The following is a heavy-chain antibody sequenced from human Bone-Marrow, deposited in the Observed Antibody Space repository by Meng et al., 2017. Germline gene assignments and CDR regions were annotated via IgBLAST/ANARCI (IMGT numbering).Heavy chain of an antibody. CDR2: INPNCGGT. CDR1: GYTYTGYY. V-gene: IGHV1-2*06. CDR3: ARDSTSAYADS. J-gene: IGHJ4*02. D-gene: IGHD5-12*01. Sequence: QVRRGGAGEKLKKPGAQGTGSCKASGYTYTGYYINGVRKAPEQGLEWMGRINPNCGGTNYAQNFQGRVTMTRDTSISTVYMELSRLTSDDTAVYYCARDSTSAYADSWGQGTLVTVSS.